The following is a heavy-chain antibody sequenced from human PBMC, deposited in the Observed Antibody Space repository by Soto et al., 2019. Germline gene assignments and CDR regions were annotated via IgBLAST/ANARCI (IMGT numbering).Heavy chain of an antibody. Sequence: AGGSLRLSCAASGFTVSSNYMSWVRQAPGKGLEWVSVIYSGGSTYYADSVKGRFTISRDNAKNTLFLQMSSLRAEDTAVYYCARGHQLLPFDYWGQGTLVTVSS. CDR2: IYSGGST. D-gene: IGHD2-2*01. J-gene: IGHJ4*02. CDR1: GFTVSSNY. CDR3: ARGHQLLPFDY. V-gene: IGHV3-53*01.